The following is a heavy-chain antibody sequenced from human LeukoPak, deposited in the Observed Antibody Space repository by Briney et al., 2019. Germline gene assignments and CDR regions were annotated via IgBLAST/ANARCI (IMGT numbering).Heavy chain of an antibody. CDR3: ARGTGEGYTYGRYYFDY. J-gene: IGHJ4*02. CDR1: GYTFTAYY. Sequence: ASVKVSCKASGYTFTAYYMHWVRQAPGQGLEWMGWMNPNSGGTTFGQKFQGRVTMTRDTSISTAYVELSRLRSDDTAVYYCARGTGEGYTYGRYYFDYWGQGTLVTVSS. CDR2: MNPNSGGT. D-gene: IGHD5-18*01. V-gene: IGHV1-2*02.